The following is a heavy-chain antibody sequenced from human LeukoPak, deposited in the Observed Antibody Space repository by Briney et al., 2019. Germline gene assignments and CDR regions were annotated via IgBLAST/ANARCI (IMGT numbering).Heavy chain of an antibody. Sequence: GGSLRLSCAASGFTFSDYYMSWIRQAPGKGLEWVSYISSSGSTIYYADSVKGRFTISRDNAKNSLYLQMDSLRAEDTAVYYCARNRNYYDKRDYRTDPFDVWGPGTMVTVSS. D-gene: IGHD3-22*01. CDR2: ISSSGSTI. CDR3: ARNRNYYDKRDYRTDPFDV. CDR1: GFTFSDYY. V-gene: IGHV3-11*01. J-gene: IGHJ3*01.